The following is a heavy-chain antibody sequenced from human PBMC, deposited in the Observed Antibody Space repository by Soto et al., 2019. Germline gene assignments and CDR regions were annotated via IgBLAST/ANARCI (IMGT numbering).Heavy chain of an antibody. J-gene: IGHJ4*02. CDR1: GGTFSSYA. V-gene: IGHV1-69*04. Sequence: GASVKVSCKASGGTFSSYAIHWVRQAPGQGLEWLGKIIPSYDRTNYAQKFQGRVTVTADTYTTTAYMELSSLRSDDTAVYYCATESNSRELLIRPHFDSWGRGTLVTVSS. CDR3: ATESNSRELLIRPHFDS. D-gene: IGHD3-10*01. CDR2: IIPSYDRT.